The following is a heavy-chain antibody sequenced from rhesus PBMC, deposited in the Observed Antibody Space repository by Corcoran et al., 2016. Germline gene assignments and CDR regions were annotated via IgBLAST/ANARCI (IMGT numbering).Heavy chain of an antibody. Sequence: EVQLVESGGGLVQPGGSLRLPCAASGFTFSSYWMYWVRQAPGTGLEWVSRISSDGSSTSYADSVKGRFTISRENAKNSLYLQMNSLRAEDTAVYYCAKWGIAAAGGVGFDYWGQGVLVTVSS. V-gene: IGHV3-119*01. J-gene: IGHJ4*01. D-gene: IGHD6-25*01. CDR3: AKWGIAAAGGVGFDY. CDR2: ISSDGSST. CDR1: GFTFSSYW.